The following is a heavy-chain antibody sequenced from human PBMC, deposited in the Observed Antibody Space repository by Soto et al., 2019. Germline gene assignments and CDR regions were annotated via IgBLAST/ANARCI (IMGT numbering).Heavy chain of an antibody. V-gene: IGHV4-39*01. CDR3: ARHVHNQGYEYYFAS. CDR2: IDYGGTI. CDR1: GASISSSPYA. D-gene: IGHD3-3*01. Sequence: QLQLQESGPGLVKPSETLSLTCNASGASISSSPYAWGWIRQSAGKGLEWIGNIDYGGTIYYTPSLKIRITISLDTSKNQISLRRSSVTDADTAVYYCARHVHNQGYEYYFASWGQGTLVTVSS. J-gene: IGHJ4*02.